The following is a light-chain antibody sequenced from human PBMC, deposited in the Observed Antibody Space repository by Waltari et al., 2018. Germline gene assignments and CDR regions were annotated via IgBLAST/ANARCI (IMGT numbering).Light chain of an antibody. Sequence: QSALTQPASVSGSPGQSITISCSGVSSDTGSDNLVSWYQQHPDRAPKIIVYETTKRPSGVSHRLYGSKSANTASLTISGLQAENEAEYYCCSYGDTGTVIFGGGTKLTVL. CDR1: SSDTGSDNL. V-gene: IGLV2-23*02. J-gene: IGLJ2*01. CDR2: ETT. CDR3: CSYGDTGTVI.